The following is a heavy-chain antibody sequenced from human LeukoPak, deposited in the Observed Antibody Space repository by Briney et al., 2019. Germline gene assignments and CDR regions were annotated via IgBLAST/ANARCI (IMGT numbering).Heavy chain of an antibody. V-gene: IGHV1-46*01. CDR2: INPRGDIT. CDR1: GSTFTWFL. J-gene: IGHJ5*02. D-gene: IGHD2-21*01. Sequence: ASVKVSCKTYGSTFTWFLIHWVRQAPGQGLEWVGTINPRGDITSYAQRFQGRVTLTEDTSTSTFYMESSSPTSDDTAVYFCARPAYCDGTNCGYWLDPWGPGTLVTVSS. CDR3: ARPAYCDGTNCGYWLDP.